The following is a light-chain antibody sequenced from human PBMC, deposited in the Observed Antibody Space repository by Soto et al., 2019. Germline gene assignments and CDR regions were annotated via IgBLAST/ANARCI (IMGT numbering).Light chain of an antibody. V-gene: IGLV2-14*01. CDR3: SSYTSTSVV. J-gene: IGLJ2*01. CDR2: DVS. CDR1: SSDVGGYNY. Sequence: QSALTQPASVSGSPGQSITISCTGTSSDVGGYNYVSWYQQRPGKAPILMIYDVSYRPSGISNRFSGYKSGNTASLTISGLQAEDEADYYCSSYTSTSVVFGGGTKLTVL.